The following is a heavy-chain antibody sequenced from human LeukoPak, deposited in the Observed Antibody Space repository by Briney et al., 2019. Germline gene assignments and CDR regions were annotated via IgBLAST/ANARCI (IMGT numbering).Heavy chain of an antibody. Sequence: PSETLSLTCTVSGGPISSYYWSWIRQPPGKGLEWIGYIYYSGSTNYNPSLKSRVTISVDTSKNQFSLKLSSVTAADTAVYYCARGRVNWYFDLWGRGTLVTVSS. CDR1: GGPISSYY. D-gene: IGHD3-10*01. V-gene: IGHV4-59*01. CDR3: ARGRVNWYFDL. J-gene: IGHJ2*01. CDR2: IYYSGST.